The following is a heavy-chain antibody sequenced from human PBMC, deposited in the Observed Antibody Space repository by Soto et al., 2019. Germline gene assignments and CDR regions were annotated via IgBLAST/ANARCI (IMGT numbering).Heavy chain of an antibody. D-gene: IGHD3-16*01. CDR2: ISSYGSDT. Sequence: EVQLVESGGGLVLPGGSLRLSWAASGFTFSRYWMHWVRQAPGKGLVWVSRISSYGSDTHYADSVKGRFTISRDNAKNTLYLQMNSLRAEDTAVYYCASNYAYAEGYYWYGIDVWGQGTTVTVSS. CDR1: GFTFSRYW. V-gene: IGHV3-74*01. J-gene: IGHJ6*02. CDR3: ASNYAYAEGYYWYGIDV.